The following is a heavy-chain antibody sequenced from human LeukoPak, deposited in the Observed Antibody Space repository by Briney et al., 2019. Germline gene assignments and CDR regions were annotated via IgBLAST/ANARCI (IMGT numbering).Heavy chain of an antibody. J-gene: IGHJ6*03. D-gene: IGHD1-14*01. V-gene: IGHV4-59*01. CDR3: ARYDHAPSYYDYYMDV. Sequence: AETLSLTCTVSGDSISRYYWSWIRQSPGKGLEWIGYYGGRTTYNPSLKSRVTMSVDTSKNQFSLKLTSVTAADTAVYYCARYDHAPSYYDYYMDVWGKGTTVTVPS. CDR2: YYGGRT. CDR1: GDSISRYY.